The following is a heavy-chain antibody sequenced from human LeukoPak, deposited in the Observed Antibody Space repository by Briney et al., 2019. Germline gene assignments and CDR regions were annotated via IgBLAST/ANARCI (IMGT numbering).Heavy chain of an antibody. V-gene: IGHV4-59*01. D-gene: IGHD6-13*01. CDR3: ASIYSEMYSSSWYYFDY. Sequence: PSETLSLTCTVSGGSISSYYWSWIRQPPGKGLEWIGYIYYSGSTNYNPSLKSRVTISVDTSKNQFSLKLSSVTAADTAVYYCASIYSEMYSSSWYYFDYWGQGTLVTVSS. CDR1: GGSISSYY. J-gene: IGHJ4*02. CDR2: IYYSGST.